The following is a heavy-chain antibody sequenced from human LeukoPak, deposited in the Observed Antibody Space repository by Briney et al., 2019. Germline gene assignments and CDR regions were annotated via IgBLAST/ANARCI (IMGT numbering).Heavy chain of an antibody. CDR2: ISSSSNYV. D-gene: IGHD3-10*01. J-gene: IGHJ4*02. CDR3: ARTVRGLDRYYSDY. Sequence: TGGSLRLSCAASGFSFSDYSMNWVRQAPGKGLEWVSSISSSSNYVYYTDSVKGRFTISRDNAKNSLYLQMNSLRAEDTALYYCARTVRGLDRYYSDYRGQGTLVTVSS. V-gene: IGHV3-21*01. CDR1: GFSFSDYS.